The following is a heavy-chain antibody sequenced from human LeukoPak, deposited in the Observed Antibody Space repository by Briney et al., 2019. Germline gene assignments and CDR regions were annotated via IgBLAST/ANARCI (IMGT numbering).Heavy chain of an antibody. V-gene: IGHV4-39*07. CDR1: GGSISSGDYY. J-gene: IGHJ3*02. CDR3: ARDEVLLWFGELRHDAFDI. D-gene: IGHD3-10*01. CDR2: IYYSGST. Sequence: SETLSLTCTVSGGSISSGDYYWGWIRQPPGKGLEWIGSIYYSGSTYYNPSLKSRVTISVDTSKNQFSLKLSSVTAADTAVYYCARDEVLLWFGELRHDAFDIWGQGTMVTVSS.